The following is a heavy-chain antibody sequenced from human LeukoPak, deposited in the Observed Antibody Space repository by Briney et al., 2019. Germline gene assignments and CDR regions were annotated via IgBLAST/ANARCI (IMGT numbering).Heavy chain of an antibody. J-gene: IGHJ4*02. CDR3: ARSPSLGWMVLFYFDY. D-gene: IGHD6-19*01. CDR1: GFTFSSYE. V-gene: IGHV3-48*03. CDR2: ISSSGSTI. Sequence: GGSLRLSCAASGFTFSSYEMNWVRQAPGKGLEWVSYISSSGSTIYYADSVKGRFTISRDNAKNSLYLQMNSLRAEDTAVYYCARSPSLGWMVLFYFDYWGQGTLVTVFS.